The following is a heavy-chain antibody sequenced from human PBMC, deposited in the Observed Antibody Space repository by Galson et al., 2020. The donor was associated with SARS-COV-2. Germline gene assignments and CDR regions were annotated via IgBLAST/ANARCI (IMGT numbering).Heavy chain of an antibody. CDR2: INSNGSNT. V-gene: IGHV3-74*01. D-gene: IGHD1-26*01. Sequence: GESLKISCAASGFTFSSYWMHWVRQAPGKGLVWVSRINSNGSNTSYADSVKGRFTISRDNAKNTLYLQMNSLRVEDTALYYCTATRAYWGQGTLVTVSS. CDR1: GFTFSSYW. J-gene: IGHJ4*02. CDR3: TATRAY.